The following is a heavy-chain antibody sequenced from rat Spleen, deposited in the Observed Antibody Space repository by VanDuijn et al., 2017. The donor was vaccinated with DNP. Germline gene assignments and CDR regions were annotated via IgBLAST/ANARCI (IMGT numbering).Heavy chain of an antibody. CDR1: GYSITSNY. J-gene: IGHJ1*01. Sequence: EVQLQESGPGLVKPSQSLSLTCSVTGYSITSNYWGWIREFPENNMEWIGYINYSGSTGYNPSLKSRISITRDTSKNQFFLQLNSVTTEDTATYYCARGVSSYYGYNSYWYFDFWGPGTMVTVSS. V-gene: IGHV3-1*01. CDR2: INYSGST. D-gene: IGHD1-9*01. CDR3: ARGVSSYYGYNSYWYFDF.